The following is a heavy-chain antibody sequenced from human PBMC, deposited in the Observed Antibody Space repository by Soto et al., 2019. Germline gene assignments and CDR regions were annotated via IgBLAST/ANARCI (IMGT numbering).Heavy chain of an antibody. CDR1: GYTLTELS. CDR3: ATDTTGSGSYLY. D-gene: IGHD3-10*01. V-gene: IGHV1-24*01. CDR2: FDPEDGET. J-gene: IGHJ4*02. Sequence: ASVKVSCKVSGYTLTELSMHWVRQAPGKGLEWMGGFDPEDGETIYAQKFQGRVTMTEDTSTDTAYMELSSLRSEDTAVYYCATDTTGSGSYLYWGQGTLVTVSS.